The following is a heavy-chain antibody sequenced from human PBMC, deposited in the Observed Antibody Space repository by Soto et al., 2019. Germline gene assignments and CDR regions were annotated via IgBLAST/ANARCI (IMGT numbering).Heavy chain of an antibody. CDR3: VRKYPGTRPFDY. CDR2: IGTDGNT. J-gene: IGHJ4*01. Sequence: GGSLGISCAASGCTFNRYAMNGVRQAPGKGLAWVSAIGTDGNTYYANSVKGRFTISRDNSRTTLYLQMNSLRVEDTALYYCVRKYPGTRPFDYWGQGTLVTVSS. D-gene: IGHD2-2*01. CDR1: GCTFNRYA. V-gene: IGHV3-23*01.